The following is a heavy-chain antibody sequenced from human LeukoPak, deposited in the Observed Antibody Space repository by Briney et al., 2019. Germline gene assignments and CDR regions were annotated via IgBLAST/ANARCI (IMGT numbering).Heavy chain of an antibody. D-gene: IGHD6-6*01. CDR2: IHFSGNS. J-gene: IGHJ6*02. Sequence: PSETLSLTCTVSGGSISMSTCYWGWIRQPPGKGLECIGSIHFSGNSYYNPSPSLKSRVTISVDTSKNQFSLNVISVTAADTAVYYCARFTRGSSSHYYYCAMDVWGQGTTVTVSS. CDR1: GGSISMSTCY. CDR3: ARFTRGSSSHYYYCAMDV. V-gene: IGHV4-39*01.